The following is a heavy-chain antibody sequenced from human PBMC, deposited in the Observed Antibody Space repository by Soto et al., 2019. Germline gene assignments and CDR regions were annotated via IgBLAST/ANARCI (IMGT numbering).Heavy chain of an antibody. J-gene: IGHJ4*02. D-gene: IGHD5-12*01. CDR3: ARGDRDGYNPDY. CDR1: GFTFSSYG. Sequence: ESGGGVVQPGRSLRLSCAASGFTFSSYGMHWVRQAPGKGLEWVAVIWYDGSNKYYADSVKGRFTISRDNSKNTLYLQMNSLRAEDTAVYYCARGDRDGYNPDYWGQGTLVTVSS. V-gene: IGHV3-33*01. CDR2: IWYDGSNK.